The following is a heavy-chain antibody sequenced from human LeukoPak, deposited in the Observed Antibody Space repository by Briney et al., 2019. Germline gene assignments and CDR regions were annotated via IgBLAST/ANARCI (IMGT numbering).Heavy chain of an antibody. CDR3: ARHRAYSSSSPFDY. CDR1: GGSLSSLY. Sequence: SETLSLTCSVSGGSLSSLYWSWIRQPPGKGLEWIGYIYYTGSTNYNPSLKSRVTMFVDMSKNQFSLRLSSVTAADTAVYYCARHRAYSSSSPFDYWGQGTLVTVSS. J-gene: IGHJ4*02. CDR2: IYYTGST. D-gene: IGHD6-6*01. V-gene: IGHV4-59*08.